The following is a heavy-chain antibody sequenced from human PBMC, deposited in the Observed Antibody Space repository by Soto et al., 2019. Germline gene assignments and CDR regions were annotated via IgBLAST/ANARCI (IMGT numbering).Heavy chain of an antibody. Sequence: GGSLRLSCAASGFTFSSYWMSWVRQAPGKGLEWVANIKQDGSEKYYVDSVKGRFTISRDNAKNSLYLQMNSLRAEDTAVYYCAKENGYSSSWFEFDYWGQGTLVTVSS. V-gene: IGHV3-7*05. J-gene: IGHJ4*02. CDR3: AKENGYSSSWFEFDY. CDR1: GFTFSSYW. D-gene: IGHD6-13*01. CDR2: IKQDGSEK.